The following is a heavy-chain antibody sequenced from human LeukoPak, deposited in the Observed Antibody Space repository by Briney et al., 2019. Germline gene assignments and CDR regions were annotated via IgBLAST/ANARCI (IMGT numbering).Heavy chain of an antibody. CDR1: GVSFSGYY. J-gene: IGHJ4*02. CDR2: INHSGST. Sequence: SETLSLTCAVYGVSFSGYYWSWIRQPPGKGLEWIGEINHSGSTNYNPSLKSRVTISVDTSKNQFSLKLSSVTAADTAVYYCARVEMATICFWGQGTLVTVSS. D-gene: IGHD5-24*01. CDR3: ARVEMATICF. V-gene: IGHV4-34*01.